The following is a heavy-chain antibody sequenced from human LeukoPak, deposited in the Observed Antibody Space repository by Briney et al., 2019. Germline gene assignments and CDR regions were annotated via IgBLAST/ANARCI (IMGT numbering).Heavy chain of an antibody. CDR3: ARTNYYFDY. CDR1: GFTFSSYW. Sequence: PGGSLRLSCAASGFTFSSYWMHWVRQAPGKGPVWVSRISGDGRSTHYADSVKGRFTISGDNTKNALYLQMNTLRAEDTAVYYCARTNYYFDYWGQGTLVTVSS. V-gene: IGHV3-74*01. CDR2: ISGDGRST. J-gene: IGHJ4*02. D-gene: IGHD4/OR15-4a*01.